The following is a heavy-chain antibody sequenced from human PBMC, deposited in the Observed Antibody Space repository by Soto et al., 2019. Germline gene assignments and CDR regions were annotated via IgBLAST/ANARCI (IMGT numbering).Heavy chain of an antibody. Sequence: SETLSLTCTVSGGSISSYYWSWIRQPPGKGLEWIGYIYYSGSTNYNSSLKSRVTISVDTSKNQFSLKLSSVTAADTAVYYCARGGSTRYYYYYYGMDVWGQGTTVTVSS. CDR2: IYYSGST. CDR1: GGSISSYY. V-gene: IGHV4-59*01. J-gene: IGHJ6*02. D-gene: IGHD3-10*01. CDR3: ARGGSTRYYYYYYGMDV.